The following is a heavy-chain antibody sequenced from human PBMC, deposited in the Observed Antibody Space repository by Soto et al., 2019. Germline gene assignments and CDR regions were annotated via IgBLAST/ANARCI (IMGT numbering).Heavy chain of an antibody. Sequence: GSLTLPGVASGLTFRSYGMHSVREEPRKGLEWVAVIWYDGRNKYYADSVKGRFTISRDNSKNTLYLQMNSLRAEDTAVYYCARDSVYGGHKRRAFYNCFDPWGQGTLVTVSS. CDR3: ARDSVYGGHKRRAFYNCFDP. D-gene: IGHD4-17*01. V-gene: IGHV3-33*01. J-gene: IGHJ5*02. CDR1: GLTFRSYG. CDR2: IWYDGRNK.